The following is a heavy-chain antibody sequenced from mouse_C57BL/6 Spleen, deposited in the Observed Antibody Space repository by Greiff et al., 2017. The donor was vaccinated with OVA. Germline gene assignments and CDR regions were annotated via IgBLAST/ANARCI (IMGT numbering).Heavy chain of an antibody. V-gene: IGHV3-6*01. CDR3: ASWDYGSSAFDY. Sequence: DVQLQESGPGLVKPSQSLSLTCSVTGYSITSGYYWNWIRQFPGNKLEWMGYISYDGSNNYNPSLKNRISITRDTSKNQFFLKLNSVTTEDTATYYCASWDYGSSAFDYWGQGTTLTVSS. CDR2: ISYDGSN. J-gene: IGHJ2*01. CDR1: GYSITSGYY. D-gene: IGHD1-1*01.